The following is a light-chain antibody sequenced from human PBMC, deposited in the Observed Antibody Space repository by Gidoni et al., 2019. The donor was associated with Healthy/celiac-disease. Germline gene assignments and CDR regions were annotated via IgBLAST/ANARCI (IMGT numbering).Light chain of an antibody. V-gene: IGKV3-11*01. Sequence: EIVLTQSPATLSLSPGERATLSCRASQSVSSYLAWYTQKPGQAPRLLIYEASNRATGIPARFSGSGSGTDFTLTISSLEPEDFSVYYCQQRSNWPLTFXGXTKVEIK. CDR1: QSVSSY. J-gene: IGKJ4*02. CDR2: EAS. CDR3: QQRSNWPLT.